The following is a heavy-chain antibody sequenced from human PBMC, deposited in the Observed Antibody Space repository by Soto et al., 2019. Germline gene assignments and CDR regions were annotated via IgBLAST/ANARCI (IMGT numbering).Heavy chain of an antibody. Sequence: GGSLRLCWAASGVTFSGSAMHWVRQASGKGLEWVGRIRSKANSYATAYAASVKGRFTISRDDSKNTAYLQMNSLKTEDTAVYYCTRAPRFLEWSFDYWGQGTLVTVSS. CDR3: TRAPRFLEWSFDY. CDR1: GVTFSGSA. V-gene: IGHV3-73*01. D-gene: IGHD3-3*01. J-gene: IGHJ4*02. CDR2: IRSKANSYAT.